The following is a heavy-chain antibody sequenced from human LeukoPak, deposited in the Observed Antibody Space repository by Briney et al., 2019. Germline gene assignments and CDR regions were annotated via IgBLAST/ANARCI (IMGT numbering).Heavy chain of an antibody. Sequence: HPGGSLRLSCAASGFTLSSYAMSWVRQAPGKGLVWVSRINNDGSDMSYADSVKGRFTISRDNAKNTLYLQMNSLRVEDTAVYYCARVFHLIDHWGQGTLVTVSS. J-gene: IGHJ4*02. CDR2: INNDGSDM. CDR1: GFTLSSYA. V-gene: IGHV3-74*01. CDR3: ARVFHLIDH.